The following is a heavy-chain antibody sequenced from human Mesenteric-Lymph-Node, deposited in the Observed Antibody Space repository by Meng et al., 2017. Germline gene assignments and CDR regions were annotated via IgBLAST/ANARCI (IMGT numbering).Heavy chain of an antibody. CDR2: ISYDGSNK. V-gene: IGHV3-30*04. Sequence: GGSLRLSCAASGFTFSSYAMHWVRQAPGKGLEWVAVISYDGSNKYYADSVKGRFTISRDNSKNTLYLQMNSLRAEDTAVYYCAKTPYYYDSSGYYSEYPPEDAFDIWGQGKMVTVSS. D-gene: IGHD3-22*01. J-gene: IGHJ3*02. CDR1: GFTFSSYA. CDR3: AKTPYYYDSSGYYSEYPPEDAFDI.